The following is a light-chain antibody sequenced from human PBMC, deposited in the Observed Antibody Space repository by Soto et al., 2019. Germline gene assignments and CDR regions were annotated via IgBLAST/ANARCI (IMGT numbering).Light chain of an antibody. CDR3: QQRSNWPPRWT. Sequence: EIVLTQSPATLSLSPGERATLSCRASQSVSSYLAWYQQKPGQAPRLLIYYASNRATGIPARFSGSGSGTDFTLTISSLEPEDFAVYYCQQRSNWPPRWTFGQGTKVEIK. CDR1: QSVSSY. CDR2: YAS. J-gene: IGKJ1*01. V-gene: IGKV3-11*01.